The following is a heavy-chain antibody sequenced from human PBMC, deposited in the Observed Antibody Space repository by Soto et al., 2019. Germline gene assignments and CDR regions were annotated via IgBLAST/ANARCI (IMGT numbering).Heavy chain of an antibody. Sequence: GASVKVSCKASGYTFTSYYIHWVRQAPGQGLEWMGIINPGGETTTYAQKFRGRVTMTRDTSTSTVYLELNSLTSEDTAVYYCARVWDSSGYPFDYWGQGTLVTVSS. V-gene: IGHV1-46*01. D-gene: IGHD3-22*01. CDR3: ARVWDSSGYPFDY. CDR2: INPGGETT. CDR1: GYTFTSYY. J-gene: IGHJ4*02.